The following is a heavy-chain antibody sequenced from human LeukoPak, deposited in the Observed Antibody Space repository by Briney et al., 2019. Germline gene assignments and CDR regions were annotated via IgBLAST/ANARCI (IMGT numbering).Heavy chain of an antibody. Sequence: GGSLRLSCAASGFTFSSYSMNCVRQAPGKGLEWVSSISSSRRYIYYADAVKGRFTISRDNAKNSLYLQMNRLRAEDTAVYYCAREHYDILTGYGGTVYSNYMDVWGKGTTVTVSS. CDR3: AREHYDILTGYGGTVYSNYMDV. V-gene: IGHV3-21*01. CDR2: ISSSRRYI. CDR1: GFTFSSYS. D-gene: IGHD3-9*01. J-gene: IGHJ6*03.